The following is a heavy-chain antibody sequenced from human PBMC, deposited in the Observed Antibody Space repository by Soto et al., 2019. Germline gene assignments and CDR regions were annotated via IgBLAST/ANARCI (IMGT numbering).Heavy chain of an antibody. V-gene: IGHV3-23*01. J-gene: IGHJ6*02. CDR2: ISGSGGST. Sequence: GGSLRLSCAASGFTFSSYAMSWVRQAPGKGLEWVSAISGSGGSTYYADSVKGRFTISRDNSKNTLYLQMNSLRAEDTAVYYCAKDPILSYYYYGMDVWGQGTTVTVSS. CDR3: AKDPILSYYYYGMDV. CDR1: GFTFSSYA.